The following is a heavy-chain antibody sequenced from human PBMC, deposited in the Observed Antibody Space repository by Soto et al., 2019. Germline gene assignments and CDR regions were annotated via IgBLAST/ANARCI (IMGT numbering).Heavy chain of an antibody. CDR3: AKGSEFSNSYTLDFDF. CDR1: VFTFSSYA. Sequence: PGWSLRLSCSASVFTFSSYAMSWFRQAPGRGLEWVSIISGNGGSTYYAASVKGRFTISRDNTKNTLYLQMDSLTAEDTAVYYCAKGSEFSNSYTLDFDFWGQGALVTVSS. D-gene: IGHD6-6*01. CDR2: ISGNGGST. J-gene: IGHJ4*02. V-gene: IGHV3-23*01.